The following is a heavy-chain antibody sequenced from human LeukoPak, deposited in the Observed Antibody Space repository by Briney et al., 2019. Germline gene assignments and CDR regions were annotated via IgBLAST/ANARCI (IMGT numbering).Heavy chain of an antibody. Sequence: GGSLRLSCAASGFTFSSYEMNWVRQAPGKGLEWVAVISYDGSNTYYADSVKGRFTISRDNSKNMLYLQMNSLRAEDTAVYYCAKPYYYGSRSYMDYWGQGTLVTVSS. CDR2: ISYDGSNT. CDR1: GFTFSSYE. CDR3: AKPYYYGSRSYMDY. V-gene: IGHV3-30*18. J-gene: IGHJ4*02. D-gene: IGHD3-10*01.